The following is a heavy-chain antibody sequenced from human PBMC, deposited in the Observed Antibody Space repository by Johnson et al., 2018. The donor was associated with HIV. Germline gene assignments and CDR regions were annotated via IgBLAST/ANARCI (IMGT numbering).Heavy chain of an antibody. CDR2: IGTAGDT. CDR3: ARGLDYYDSSGFRSASFDI. D-gene: IGHD3-22*01. V-gene: IGHV3-13*01. J-gene: IGHJ3*02. CDR1: GFTFSSYD. Sequence: VQLVESGGGLVQPGGSLRLSCAASGFTFSSYDMHWVRQATGKGLEWVSAIGTAGDTYYPGSVKGRFTISRDNAKNTLYLKMNSLRAEDTAVYYCARGLDYYDSSGFRSASFDIWGQGTMVIVSP.